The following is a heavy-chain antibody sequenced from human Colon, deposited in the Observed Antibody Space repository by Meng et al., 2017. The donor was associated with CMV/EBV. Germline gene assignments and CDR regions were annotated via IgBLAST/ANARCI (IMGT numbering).Heavy chain of an antibody. CDR2: ISSTSYTI. V-gene: IGHV3-11*01. J-gene: IGHJ6*02. Sequence: GESLKISCAASGFVLGDYFMNWVRQAPGKGLEWVAYISSTSYTIYYADSVKGRFTISRDNSKNLLYLQMNSLRADDTAVYYCAHHGGFGELGPVLFEYYYDNMDVWGQGTTVTVS. CDR3: AHHGGFGELGPVLFEYYYDNMDV. CDR1: GFVLGDYF. D-gene: IGHD3-10*01.